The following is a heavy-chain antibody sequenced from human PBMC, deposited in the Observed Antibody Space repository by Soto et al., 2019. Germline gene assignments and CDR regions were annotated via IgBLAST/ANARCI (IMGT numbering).Heavy chain of an antibody. CDR3: TRHPHGGGAAAGTYYYYGMDV. Sequence: GGSLRLSCAASGFTFSGSAMHWVRQASGKGLEWVGRIRSKANSYATAYAASVKGRFTISRDDSKNTVYLQMNSLKTEDTAVYYCTRHPHGGGAAAGTYYYYGMDVWGQGTTVTVSS. CDR2: IRSKANSYAT. CDR1: GFTFSGSA. J-gene: IGHJ6*02. D-gene: IGHD6-13*01. V-gene: IGHV3-73*01.